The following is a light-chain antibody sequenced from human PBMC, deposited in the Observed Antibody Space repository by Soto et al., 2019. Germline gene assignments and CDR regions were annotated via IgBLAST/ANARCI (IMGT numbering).Light chain of an antibody. J-gene: IGLJ3*02. Sequence: QPALTQPASVSGSPGQSITISCTGTSSDVGSYNLVSWYQQHPGKAPKLMIYEGSKRPSGVSNRFSGSKSGNTASLTISGLQAEDEADYYCCSYAGSSTFRVFGGGTKVTVL. CDR3: CSYAGSSTFRV. CDR1: SSDVGSYNL. CDR2: EGS. V-gene: IGLV2-23*03.